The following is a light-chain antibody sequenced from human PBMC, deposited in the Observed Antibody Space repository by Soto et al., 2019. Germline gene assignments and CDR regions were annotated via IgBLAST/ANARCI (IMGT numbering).Light chain of an antibody. J-gene: IGLJ1*01. CDR2: DVT. V-gene: IGLV2-14*03. Sequence: QSVLTQPASVSGSPGQSITISCTGTSSDVGGYDYVSWFQHLPGKAPKLMIYDVTDRPSGVSNRFSGSKSGNTASLTISGLQAEDEADYYCSSYTSTSTYVFGTGTKLTV. CDR3: SSYTSTSTYV. CDR1: SSDVGGYDY.